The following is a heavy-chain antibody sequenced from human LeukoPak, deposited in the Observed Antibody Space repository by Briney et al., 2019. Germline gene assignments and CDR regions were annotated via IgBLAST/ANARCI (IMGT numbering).Heavy chain of an antibody. CDR1: GFTFSSYA. J-gene: IGHJ4*02. V-gene: IGHV3-23*01. Sequence: GGSLRLSCAASGFTFSSYAMSWVRQAPGKGLEWVSAISGSGGSTYYADSVKGRFTVSRDNSKNTLYLQMNSLRAEDTAVYYCAKLSKEIAVAASSDYWGQGTLVTVSS. CDR2: ISGSGGST. CDR3: AKLSKEIAVAASSDY. D-gene: IGHD6-19*01.